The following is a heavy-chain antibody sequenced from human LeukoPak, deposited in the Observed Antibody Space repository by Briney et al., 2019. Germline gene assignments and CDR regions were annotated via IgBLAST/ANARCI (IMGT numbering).Heavy chain of an antibody. D-gene: IGHD1-26*01. J-gene: IGHJ4*02. Sequence: GGSLRLSCTPFGFSFSDYHMTWLRQATGKGLEGVSVITANGGVKFYADSVKGRFTVSRDNSNYTLYLLMNSLRAEDTAVYYCGKDLDSGSYLPGVEYCGQGTLVTVSS. CDR3: GKDLDSGSYLPGVEY. V-gene: IGHV3-23*01. CDR1: GFSFSDYH. CDR2: ITANGGVK.